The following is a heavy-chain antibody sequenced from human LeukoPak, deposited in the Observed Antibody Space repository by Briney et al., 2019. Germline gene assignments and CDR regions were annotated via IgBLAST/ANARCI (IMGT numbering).Heavy chain of an antibody. Sequence: GGSLRLSCSASGSTFSAYAMHWVRQAPGKGLEYVSAISSNGDNTYYADSMKGRFTISRDNSKNTLYLQMSSLRAEDTAVYYCVRDNYGMDVWGQGTTVTVSS. CDR1: GSTFSAYA. CDR3: VRDNYGMDV. V-gene: IGHV3-64D*09. J-gene: IGHJ6*02. CDR2: ISSNGDNT.